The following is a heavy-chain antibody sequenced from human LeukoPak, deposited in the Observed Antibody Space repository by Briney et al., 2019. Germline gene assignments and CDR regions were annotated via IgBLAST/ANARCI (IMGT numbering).Heavy chain of an antibody. J-gene: IGHJ3*02. CDR2: IYPGDSDT. D-gene: IGHD1-26*01. CDR3: ARLLARSRSYYYSLDAFDI. V-gene: IGHV5-51*01. CDR1: GYSFTSYW. Sequence: GESLKISCKGSGYSFTSYWIGWVRQMPGKGLEWMGIIYPGDSDTRYSPSFQGQVTISADKSISTAYLQWSSLKASDTAMYYCARLLARSRSYYYSLDAFDIWGQGTMVTVSS.